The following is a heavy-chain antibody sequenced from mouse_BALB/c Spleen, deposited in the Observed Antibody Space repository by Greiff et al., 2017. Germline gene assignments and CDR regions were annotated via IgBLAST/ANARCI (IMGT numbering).Heavy chain of an antibody. J-gene: IGHJ3*01. D-gene: IGHD2-2*01. V-gene: IGHV14-1*02. CDR3: ARYGYDSAWFAY. CDR1: GFNIKDYY. CDR2: IDPENGNT. Sequence: EVKLVESGAELVRPGALVKLSCKASGFNIKDYYMHWVKQRPEQGLEWIGWIDPENGNTIYDPKFQGKASITADTSSNTAYLQLSSLTSEDTAVYYCARYGYDSAWFAYWGQGTLVTVSA.